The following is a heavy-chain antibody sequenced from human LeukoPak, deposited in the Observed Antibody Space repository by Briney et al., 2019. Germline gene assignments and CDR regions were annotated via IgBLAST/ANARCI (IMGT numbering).Heavy chain of an antibody. CDR2: ISAYNGNT. CDR1: GYTFTTYG. CDR3: ARVGATSWYYYYYYMDV. D-gene: IGHD1-26*01. J-gene: IGHJ6*03. Sequence: ASVKVSCKASGYTFTTYGINWVRQAPGQGLEWMGWISAYNGNTNYAQNLQGRVTLTTDTSASTAYMELRSLRSDDTAVYYCARVGATSWYYYYYYMDVWGKGATVTVSS. V-gene: IGHV1-18*01.